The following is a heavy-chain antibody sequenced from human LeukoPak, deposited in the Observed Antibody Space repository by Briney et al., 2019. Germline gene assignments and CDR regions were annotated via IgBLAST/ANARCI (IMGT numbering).Heavy chain of an antibody. Sequence: GRSLRLSCAASGFTFSSYGMHWVRQAPGKGLEWVAVIWYDGSNKYYADSVKGRFTISRDNSKNTLYLQMNSLRAEDTAVYYCARGRTFGGSTFDIWGQGTMVTVSS. J-gene: IGHJ3*02. CDR3: ARGRTFGGSTFDI. CDR2: IWYDGSNK. CDR1: GFTFSSYG. V-gene: IGHV3-33*01. D-gene: IGHD3-16*01.